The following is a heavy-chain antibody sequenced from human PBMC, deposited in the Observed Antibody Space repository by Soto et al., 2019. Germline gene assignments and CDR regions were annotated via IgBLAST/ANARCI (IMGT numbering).Heavy chain of an antibody. Sequence: GGSLRLSCAASGFTFSSYAMSWVRQAPGKGLEWVSAISGSGGSTYYADSVKGRFTISRDNSKNTLYLQMNSLRAEDTAVYYCAKGTGGYSSSWSWFDPWGQGTLVTVSS. CDR3: AKGTGGYSSSWSWFDP. V-gene: IGHV3-23*01. CDR2: ISGSGGST. CDR1: GFTFSSYA. J-gene: IGHJ5*02. D-gene: IGHD6-13*01.